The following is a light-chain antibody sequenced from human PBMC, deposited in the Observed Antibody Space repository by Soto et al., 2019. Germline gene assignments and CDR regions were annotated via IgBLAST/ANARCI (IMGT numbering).Light chain of an antibody. V-gene: IGLV2-11*01. J-gene: IGLJ3*02. CDR2: DVS. CDR3: SSYTSSSTPRV. CDR1: SSDVGGYNY. Sequence: QSALTQPRSVSGSPGQSVTISCTGTSSDVGGYNYVSWYQQHPGKAPKLMIYDVSKRPSGVPDRFFGSKSGNTASLTISGLQAEDEADYYCSSYTSSSTPRVFGGGTKLTVL.